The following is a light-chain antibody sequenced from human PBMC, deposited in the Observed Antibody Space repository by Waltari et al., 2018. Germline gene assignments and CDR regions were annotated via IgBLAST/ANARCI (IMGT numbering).Light chain of an antibody. Sequence: DIQMTQSPASLSASIGDRVIITCRASQTISTYLNWYQQTMGQAPKLLISAAFTLHNGVPPRFSGSGSGTDFTLTISSVQPEDFGDYFCQQSFYVPISFGQGTRLDIK. CDR3: QQSFYVPIS. CDR1: QTISTY. J-gene: IGKJ5*01. V-gene: IGKV1-39*01. CDR2: AAF.